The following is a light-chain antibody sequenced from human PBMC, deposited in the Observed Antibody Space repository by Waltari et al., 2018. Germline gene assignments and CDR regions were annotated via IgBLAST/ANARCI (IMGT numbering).Light chain of an antibody. CDR3: QVWDANTDPGV. Sequence: SYVLTQPPPVSVAPGETARITCGGNNIESKSVHWYRQRTGQAPVVVISYDNDRAAGIPERFSGSNSGNTATLTISRVEAGDEADYYCQVWDANTDPGVFGTGTEVTVL. CDR2: YDN. J-gene: IGLJ1*01. V-gene: IGLV3-21*01. CDR1: NIESKS.